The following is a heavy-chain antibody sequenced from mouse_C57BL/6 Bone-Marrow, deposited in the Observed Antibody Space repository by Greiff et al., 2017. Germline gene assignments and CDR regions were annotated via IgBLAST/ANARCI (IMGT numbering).Heavy chain of an antibody. CDR3: ARSPIYYCDSKDSIDY. D-gene: IGHD1-1*01. CDR2: INPSSGYT. Sequence: VQLQASGAELAKPGASVKLSFKASGYTFTSYWIHWVKQRPGQGLEWICYINPSSGYTKSNQKFKDKATLTADTSYIVAYMQLSSLTYESSAIYYCARSPIYYCDSKDSIDYWGQGTSVTVSS. CDR1: GYTFTSYW. J-gene: IGHJ4*01. V-gene: IGHV1-7*01.